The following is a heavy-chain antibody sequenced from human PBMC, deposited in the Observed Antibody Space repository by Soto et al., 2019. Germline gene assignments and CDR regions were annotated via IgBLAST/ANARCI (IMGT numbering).Heavy chain of an antibody. CDR2: TYYRSKWYN. V-gene: IGHV6-1*01. J-gene: IGHJ3*02. D-gene: IGHD6-13*01. CDR3: ARVYGSIAAAGDDDAFDI. Sequence: SQTLSLTCAISGDSVSSNSAAWNWIRQSPSRGLEWLGRTYYRSKWYNDYAVSVKSRITINPDTSKNQFSLQLNSVTPEDTAVYYCARVYGSIAAAGDDDAFDIWGQGTMVTVSS. CDR1: GDSVSSNSAA.